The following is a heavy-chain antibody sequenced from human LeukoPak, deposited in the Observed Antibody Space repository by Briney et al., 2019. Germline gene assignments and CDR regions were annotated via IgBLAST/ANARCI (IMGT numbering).Heavy chain of an antibody. CDR1: GGTFSSYA. V-gene: IGHV1-69*13. CDR3: ARGSYCSGGSCPNPNDAFDI. D-gene: IGHD2-15*01. CDR2: IIPLFGTA. J-gene: IGHJ3*02. Sequence: ASVKVSCKASGGTFSSYAISWVRQAPGQGLEWMGGIIPLFGTADYIQKFQGRVTITADESTNTAYMELSSLRSDDTAVYYCARGSYCSGGSCPNPNDAFDIWGQGTMVTVSS.